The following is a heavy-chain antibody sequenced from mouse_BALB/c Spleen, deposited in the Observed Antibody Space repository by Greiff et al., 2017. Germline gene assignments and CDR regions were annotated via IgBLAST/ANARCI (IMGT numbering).Heavy chain of an antibody. CDR3: AVEGLRRGYDAMDY. V-gene: IGHV2-9*02. CDR1: GFSLTSYG. Sequence: VKLVESGPGLVAPSQSLSITCTVSGFSLTSYGVHWVRQPPGKGLEWLGVIWAGGSTNYNSALMSRLSISKDNSKSQVFLKMNSLQTDDTAMYYCAVEGLRRGYDAMDYWGQGTSGTVSA. CDR2: IWAGGST. J-gene: IGHJ4*01.